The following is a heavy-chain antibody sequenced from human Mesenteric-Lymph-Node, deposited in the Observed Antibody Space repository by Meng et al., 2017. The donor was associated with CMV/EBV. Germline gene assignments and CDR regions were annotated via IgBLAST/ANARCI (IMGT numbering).Heavy chain of an antibody. CDR3: ARDLSYYGSGSPSDY. CDR2: IIPMFGTA. D-gene: IGHD3-10*01. V-gene: IGHV1-69*01. J-gene: IGHJ4*02. Sequence: SGGTFDTNAVNWVRQAPGQGLEWMGGIIPMFGTAHYAQKFQGRVTITADESTSTAYMELSSLRSEDTAVYYCARDLSYYGSGSPSDYWGQGTLVTVS. CDR1: GGTFDTNA.